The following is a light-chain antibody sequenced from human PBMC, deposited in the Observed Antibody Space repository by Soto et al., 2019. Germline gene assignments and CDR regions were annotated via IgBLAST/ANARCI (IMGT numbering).Light chain of an antibody. Sequence: EIVLTQSPATLSVSPGERATLFCRASQSVSSTYLAWYQQRPGQATRLLMYGASNRATGIPDRFCGSGSGTDFTLTITRLEPEDFAVYYCQQYGGSPRTFGQGTKLDIK. CDR1: QSVSSTY. J-gene: IGKJ2*01. CDR2: GAS. V-gene: IGKV3-20*01. CDR3: QQYGGSPRT.